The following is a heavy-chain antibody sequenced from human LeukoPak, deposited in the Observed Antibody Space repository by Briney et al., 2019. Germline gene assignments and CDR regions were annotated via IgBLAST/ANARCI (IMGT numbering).Heavy chain of an antibody. D-gene: IGHD2-2*01. CDR1: GGSFSGYY. V-gene: IGHV4-34*01. CDR3: AREREGVVVPAAMYYYYYMDV. CDR2: INHSGST. Sequence: SETLSLTCAVYGGSFSGYYWSWIRQPPGKGLEWIGEINHSGSTSYKSSLKSRVTISIDTSKNQFSLKLSSVTAADTAVYYCAREREGVVVPAAMYYYYYMDVWGKGTTVTVSS. J-gene: IGHJ6*03.